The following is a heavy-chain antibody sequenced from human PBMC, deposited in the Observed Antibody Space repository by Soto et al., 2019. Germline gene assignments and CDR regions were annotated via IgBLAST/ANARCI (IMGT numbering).Heavy chain of an antibody. CDR3: ARDLKVGATIYYYYGMDV. CDR2: IYYSGST. Sequence: PSETLSLTCTVSGGSISSGDYYWSWIRQPPEKGLEWIGYIYYSGSTYYNPSLKSRVTISVDTSKNQFSLKLSSVTAADTAVYYCARDLKVGATIYYYYGMDVWGQGTTVTVSS. CDR1: GGSISSGDYY. D-gene: IGHD1-26*01. J-gene: IGHJ6*02. V-gene: IGHV4-30-4*01.